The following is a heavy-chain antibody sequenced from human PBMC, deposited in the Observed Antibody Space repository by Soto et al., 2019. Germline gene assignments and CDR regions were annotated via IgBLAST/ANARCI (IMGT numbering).Heavy chain of an antibody. CDR2: ITAYNGNT. J-gene: IGHJ4*02. CDR3: ARDAPPADY. V-gene: IGHV1-18*01. CDR1: GYTFTSYA. Sequence: QVQLVQSGAEVKKPGASVKDSCKASGYTFTSYAISWARQAPGQGLEWMGWITAYNGNTNYAQQLQDRVTITTDTSTRTGSTEQRRLSSDDTGVYYCARDAPPADYGGSGNLVTVSS.